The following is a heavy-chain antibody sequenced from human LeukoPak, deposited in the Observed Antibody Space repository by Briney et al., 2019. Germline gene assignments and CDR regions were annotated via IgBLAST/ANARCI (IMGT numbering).Heavy chain of an antibody. CDR3: ARGRLVRGVLLYYYYYYMDV. J-gene: IGHJ6*03. Sequence: ASVKVSCKASGYTFTSYDINWVRQATGQGLEWMGWMNPNSGNTGYAQKFQGRVTITRNTSISTAYMELSSLRSEDAAVYYCARGRLVRGVLLYYYYYYMDVWGKGTTVTVSS. V-gene: IGHV1-8*03. CDR1: GYTFTSYD. D-gene: IGHD3-10*01. CDR2: MNPNSGNT.